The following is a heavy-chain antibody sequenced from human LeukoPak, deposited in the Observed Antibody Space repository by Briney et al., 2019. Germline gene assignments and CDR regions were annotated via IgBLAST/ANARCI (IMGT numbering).Heavy chain of an antibody. V-gene: IGHV3-9*01. Sequence: PGGSLRLSCAASGFTFDDYAMHWVRQAPGKGLEWVSGISWNSGSIAYADSVKGRFTISRDNAKNSLYLQMNSLTAEDTALYYCAKDFSRVRIPDAFDIWGQGTMVTVSS. J-gene: IGHJ3*02. CDR1: GFTFDDYA. D-gene: IGHD2-21*01. CDR3: AKDFSRVRIPDAFDI. CDR2: ISWNSGSI.